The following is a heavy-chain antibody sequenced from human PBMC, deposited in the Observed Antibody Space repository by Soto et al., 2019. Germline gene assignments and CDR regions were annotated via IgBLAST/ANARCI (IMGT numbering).Heavy chain of an antibody. D-gene: IGHD6-19*01. CDR3: ARESSVAEAWVHAFDI. V-gene: IGHV1-69*13. CDR1: GGTFSSYA. CDR2: IIPIFGTA. Sequence: SVKVSCKASGGTFSSYAISWVRQAPGQGLEWMGGIIPIFGTANYAQKFQGRVTITADESTSTAYMELSSLRSEDTAVYYCARESSVAEAWVHAFDICGQGTMVTVSS. J-gene: IGHJ3*02.